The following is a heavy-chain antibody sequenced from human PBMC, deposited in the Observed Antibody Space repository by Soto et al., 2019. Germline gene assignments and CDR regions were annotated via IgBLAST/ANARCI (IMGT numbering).Heavy chain of an antibody. D-gene: IGHD1-1*01. Sequence: QVRLVQSGAEVKKPGASVKVSCKASGCTFTSYGITWVRQAPGQGLEWMGWISAHNGNTDYAQKLQGRVIVTRDTSTSTAYMELRSLISDDTAVYYCARGRYGDYWGQGALVTVSS. CDR1: GCTFTSYG. V-gene: IGHV1-18*01. J-gene: IGHJ4*02. CDR2: ISAHNGNT. CDR3: ARGRYGDY.